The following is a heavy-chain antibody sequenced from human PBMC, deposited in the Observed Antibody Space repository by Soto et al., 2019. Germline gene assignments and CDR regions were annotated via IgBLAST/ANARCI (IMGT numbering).Heavy chain of an antibody. CDR3: GVTTGY. J-gene: IGHJ4*02. Sequence: ASGKVSCKTSGYTFTQYDINWVRQAPGQGLEYMGWVSPENRNAGYAPQFRGRVSMTADTSINTVYLELTTLTYEETAVYYCGVTTGYWGQGTMVTVSS. D-gene: IGHD4-17*01. CDR1: GYTFTQYD. V-gene: IGHV1-8*01. CDR2: VSPENRNA.